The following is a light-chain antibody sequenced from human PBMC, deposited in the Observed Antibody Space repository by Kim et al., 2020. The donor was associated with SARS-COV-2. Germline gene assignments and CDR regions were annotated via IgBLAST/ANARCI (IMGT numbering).Light chain of an antibody. V-gene: IGLV2-8*01. CDR2: EVS. CDR3: SSYAGSNNVV. J-gene: IGLJ2*01. Sequence: GQSVTISCTGTSSDVGGYNYVSWYQQHPGKAPKLIIYEVSRRPSGVPDRFSGSKSGNTASLTVSGLQAEDEADYYCSSYAGSNNVVFGGGTKLTVL. CDR1: SSDVGGYNY.